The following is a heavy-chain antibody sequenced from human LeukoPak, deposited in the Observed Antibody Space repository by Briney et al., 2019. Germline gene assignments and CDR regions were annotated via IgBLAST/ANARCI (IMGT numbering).Heavy chain of an antibody. J-gene: IGHJ4*02. CDR3: ARWSDYGDY. Sequence: GEPLKISCKGSGYSFTSYWISWVRQMPGKGLEWMGRIDPSDSYTNYGPSFQGHVTNSADQSISTAYLQWSSMKASDTAMYYCARWSDYGDYWGQGTLVTVSS. CDR1: GYSFTSYW. V-gene: IGHV5-10-1*01. CDR2: IDPSDSYT.